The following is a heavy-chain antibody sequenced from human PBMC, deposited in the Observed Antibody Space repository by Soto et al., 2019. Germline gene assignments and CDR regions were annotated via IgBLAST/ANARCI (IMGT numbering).Heavy chain of an antibody. J-gene: IGHJ5*02. Sequence: VQLLDSGGDLVQPGGSLRLASAASGFSFSSYAMVWVRQAPGQGLEWVSVISARGGRSYFADSVKGLFTISRDNSKNVLSLEMDSLRADDTGTYFWANGSIEYSASGDLWGQGTLVLVSS. CDR3: ANGSIEYSASGDL. V-gene: IGHV3-23*01. CDR1: GFSFSSYA. D-gene: IGHD5-12*01. CDR2: ISARGGRS.